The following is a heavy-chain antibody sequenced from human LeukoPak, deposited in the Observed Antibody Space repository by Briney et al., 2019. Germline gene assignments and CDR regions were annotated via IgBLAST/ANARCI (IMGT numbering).Heavy chain of an antibody. D-gene: IGHD5-12*01. CDR3: AGGIVANDY. J-gene: IGHJ4*02. Sequence: PSETLSLTCTVSGYSISSGYYWGWIRQPPGKGLDWIGSIYHSVTTYYNPSLKSRVTISVDTSKNQFSLKLSSVTAADTAVYYCAGGIVANDYWGQGTLVTVSS. CDR1: GYSISSGYY. CDR2: IYHSVTT. V-gene: IGHV4-38-2*02.